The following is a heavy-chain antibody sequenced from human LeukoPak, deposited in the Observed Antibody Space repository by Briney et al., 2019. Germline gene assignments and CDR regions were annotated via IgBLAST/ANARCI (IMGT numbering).Heavy chain of an antibody. Sequence: PGGSLRLSCAASGFTFSSLGMGWVRHAPGKGLEWVSAISGNDGSTYYADSVKGRFTISRDNSKNTLYLQMNSLRSGDAAVYECAKDWSYQGNYYYMDVWGKGATVTISS. CDR2: ISGNDGST. CDR3: AKDWSYQGNYYYMDV. D-gene: IGHD1-26*01. J-gene: IGHJ6*03. V-gene: IGHV3-23*01. CDR1: GFTFSSLG.